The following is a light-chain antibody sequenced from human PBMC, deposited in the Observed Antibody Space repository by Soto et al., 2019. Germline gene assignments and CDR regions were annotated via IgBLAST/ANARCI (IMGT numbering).Light chain of an antibody. J-gene: IGKJ1*01. CDR3: MQGDHWPPT. CDR2: KVS. Sequence: DVVMTQSPLSLPVTLGQPASISCRSTQSLIFIYGDTYLNWFQQRPGQSPRRLIYKVSNRDSGVPDRFRGSGSGTDFTLQISRVEAEDVGIYYCMQGDHWPPTFGQGTKVEI. CDR1: QSLIFIYGDTY. V-gene: IGKV2-30*01.